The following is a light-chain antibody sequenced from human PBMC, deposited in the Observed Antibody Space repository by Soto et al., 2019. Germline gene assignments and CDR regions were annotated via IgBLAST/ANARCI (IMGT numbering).Light chain of an antibody. CDR1: QSISIY. V-gene: IGKV1-39*01. CDR2: AAS. J-gene: IGKJ3*01. Sequence: DIPMTQSPSSVSASVGDRVTITCRASQSISIYLNWYKQKPGKAPKLLIYAASRLQSGVPSRFRGSGSQTDITLTSSSLQPEDFATYYCQQSYRTPFTFGPGTKVDIK. CDR3: QQSYRTPFT.